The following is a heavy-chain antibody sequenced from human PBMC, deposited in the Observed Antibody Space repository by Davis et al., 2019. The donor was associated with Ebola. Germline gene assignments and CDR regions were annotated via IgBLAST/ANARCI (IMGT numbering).Heavy chain of an antibody. V-gene: IGHV1-3*01. CDR2: INAGNGNT. D-gene: IGHD6-19*01. CDR1: GYTFTSYA. J-gene: IGHJ6*02. CDR3: AGGYSSGWYGKGYYYYGMDV. Sequence: ASVKVSCKASGYTFTSYAMHWVRQAPGQRLEWMGWINAGNGNTKYSQKFQGRVTITRDTSASTAYMELSSLRSEDTAVYYCAGGYSSGWYGKGYYYYGMDVWGQGTTVTVSS.